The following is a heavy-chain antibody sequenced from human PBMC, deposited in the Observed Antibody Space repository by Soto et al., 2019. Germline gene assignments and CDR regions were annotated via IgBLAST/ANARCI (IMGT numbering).Heavy chain of an antibody. V-gene: IGHV4-59*01. CDR3: ARVGDCRYGICSFWFGS. CDR2: IHHSGST. D-gene: IGHD3-10*02. CDR1: GGSITTSY. J-gene: IGHJ5*01. Sequence: SETLSLTCAVSGGSITTSYCSWVRPPPGKGLEWIGNIHHSGSTNYNPSLNSRVTISIDTSKNKLSLWLNSVTAADTAVYYCARVGDCRYGICSFWFGSWGQGTLVTVSS.